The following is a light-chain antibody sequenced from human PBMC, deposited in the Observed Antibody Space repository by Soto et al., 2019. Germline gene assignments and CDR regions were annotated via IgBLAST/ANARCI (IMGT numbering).Light chain of an antibody. Sequence: TQSPSTLSASVGDRVTITCRASRNINGNYLGWYQLKRGQAPRLLIYGTSTRATGIPDRFSGSGSGTEFTLTISRLEPEDSAVYYCQQYGSTPWPFGQGTKVEI. CDR2: GTS. CDR1: RNINGNY. V-gene: IGKV3-20*01. CDR3: QQYGSTPWP. J-gene: IGKJ1*01.